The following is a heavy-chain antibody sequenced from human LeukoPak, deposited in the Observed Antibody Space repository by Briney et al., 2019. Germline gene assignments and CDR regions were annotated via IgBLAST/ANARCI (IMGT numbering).Heavy chain of an antibody. CDR1: GDSISSSSYY. Sequence: SETLSLTCTVSGDSISSSSYYWGWIRQPPGKGLEWLGNIYYSGSTYYNPSLKSRVTISVDTSKNQFSLKLSSVTAADTAVYYCARVSQSLDTGTTAWDWFDPWGQGTLVTVSS. CDR2: IYYSGST. J-gene: IGHJ5*02. CDR3: ARVSQSLDTGTTAWDWFDP. V-gene: IGHV4-39*07. D-gene: IGHD1-7*01.